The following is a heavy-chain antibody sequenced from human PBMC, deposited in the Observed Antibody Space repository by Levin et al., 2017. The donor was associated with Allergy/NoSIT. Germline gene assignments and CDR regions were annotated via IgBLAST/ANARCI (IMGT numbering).Heavy chain of an antibody. CDR1: GFTFSTYS. CDR2: ISHSSSYI. D-gene: IGHD2-2*01. J-gene: IGHJ4*02. CDR3: GRETGSSCDGRESRPGYCDY. Sequence: GGSLRLSCAASGFTFSTYSMNWVRQAPGKGLEWVSSISHSSSYIFYADSVKGRFTISRDNAKNSLYLQMNSLRAEDTAVYYCGRETGSSCDGRESRPGYCDYWGQGTLVTVSS. V-gene: IGHV3-21*01.